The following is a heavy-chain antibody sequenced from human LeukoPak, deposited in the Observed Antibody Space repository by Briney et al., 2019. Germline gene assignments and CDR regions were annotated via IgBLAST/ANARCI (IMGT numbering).Heavy chain of an antibody. CDR3: ARDYYDSSGYLRDY. CDR1: GYTYTSYG. V-gene: IGHV1-18*01. J-gene: IGHJ4*02. Sequence: ASVKVSCKASGYTYTSYGISWVRQAPGQGLEWMGWISAYNGNTNYAQKLQGRITMTTDTSTSTAYMDLRSLRSDDTAVYYCARDYYDSSGYLRDYWGQGTLVTVSS. CDR2: ISAYNGNT. D-gene: IGHD3-22*01.